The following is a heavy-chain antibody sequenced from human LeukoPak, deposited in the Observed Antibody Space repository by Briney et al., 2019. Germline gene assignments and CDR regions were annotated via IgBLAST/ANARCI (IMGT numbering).Heavy chain of an antibody. CDR3: AYDFWSPRGWFDP. J-gene: IGHJ5*02. Sequence: SSETLSLTCAVYGGSFSGYYWSWIRQPPGKGLEWIGEINHSGSTNYNPSLKSRATISVDTSKNQFSLKLSSVTAADTAVYYCAYDFWSPRGWFDPWGQGTLVTVSS. CDR1: GGSFSGYY. V-gene: IGHV4-34*01. CDR2: INHSGST. D-gene: IGHD3-3*01.